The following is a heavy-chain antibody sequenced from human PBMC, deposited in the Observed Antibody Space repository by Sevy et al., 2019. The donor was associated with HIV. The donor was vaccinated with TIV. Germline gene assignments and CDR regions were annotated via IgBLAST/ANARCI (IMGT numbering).Heavy chain of an antibody. CDR1: GFTFSSYW. J-gene: IGHJ4*02. D-gene: IGHD5-18*01. CDR3: ARDTAMAQTYFDY. Sequence: GGSLRLSCAASGFTFSSYWMSWVRQAPGKGLEWVANIKQDGSEKYYVDSVKGRFTISRDNAKNSLYLQMNSLRAEDTAVYYCARDTAMAQTYFDYWGQGTLVTVSS. V-gene: IGHV3-7*03. CDR2: IKQDGSEK.